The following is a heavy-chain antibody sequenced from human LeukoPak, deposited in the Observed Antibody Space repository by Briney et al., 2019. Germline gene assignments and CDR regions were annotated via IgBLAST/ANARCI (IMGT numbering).Heavy chain of an antibody. J-gene: IGHJ5*02. D-gene: IGHD3-10*01. CDR3: ARVIMVRGVMDL. Sequence: PSETLSLTCTVSGGSISSGGYYWRWIRQHPGRGLEWIGYIYYSGSTYYNPSLKSRVTISVDTSKNQFSLKLSSVTAADTAVYYCARVIMVRGVMDLWGQGTLVTVSS. CDR1: GGSISSGGYY. CDR2: IYYSGST. V-gene: IGHV4-31*03.